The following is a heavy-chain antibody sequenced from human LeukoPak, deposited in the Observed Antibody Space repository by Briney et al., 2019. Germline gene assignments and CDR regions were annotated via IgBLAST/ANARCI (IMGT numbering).Heavy chain of an antibody. V-gene: IGHV1-69*01. CDR2: IIPIFGTA. CDR3: AHYYYDSSAPGAFDI. CDR1: GGTFSSYA. Sequence: SVKVSCKASGGTFSSYAISWVRQAPGQGPEWMGGIIPIFGTANYAQKFQGRVTITADESTSTAYMELSSLRSEDTAVYYCAHYYYDSSAPGAFDIWGQGTMVTVSS. J-gene: IGHJ3*02. D-gene: IGHD3-22*01.